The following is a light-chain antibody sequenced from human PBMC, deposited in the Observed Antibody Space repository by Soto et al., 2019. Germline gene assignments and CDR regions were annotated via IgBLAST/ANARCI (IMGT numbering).Light chain of an antibody. CDR1: NIGRKS. Sequence: SYELTQPPSVSVAPVKTARITCGGNNIGRKSVHWYQQKPGQARVLVIYYDSDRPSGIPERFSGSNSGNTATLTISRVEAGDEADYYCQVWDSRSDHVVFGGGTKVTVL. CDR3: QVWDSRSDHVV. CDR2: YDS. J-gene: IGLJ2*01. V-gene: IGLV3-21*04.